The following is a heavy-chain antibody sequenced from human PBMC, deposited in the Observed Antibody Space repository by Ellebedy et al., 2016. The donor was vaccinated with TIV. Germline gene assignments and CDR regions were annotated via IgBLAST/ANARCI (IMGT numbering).Heavy chain of an antibody. Sequence: AASVKVSCKASGGTFSSYAISWVRQAPGQGLEWMGWISAYNGNTNYAQKLQGRVTMTTDTSTSTAYMELRSLRSDDTAVYYCARRGGLGEYPDYWGQGTLVTVSS. V-gene: IGHV1-18*01. D-gene: IGHD3-10*01. J-gene: IGHJ4*02. CDR2: ISAYNGNT. CDR1: GGTFSSYA. CDR3: ARRGGLGEYPDY.